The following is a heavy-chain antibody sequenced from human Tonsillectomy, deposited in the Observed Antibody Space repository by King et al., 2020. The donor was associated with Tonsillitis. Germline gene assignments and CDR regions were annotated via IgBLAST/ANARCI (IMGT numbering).Heavy chain of an antibody. CDR1: GFTFRTYA. Sequence: VQLVESGGGVVQPGRSLRLSCAASGFTFRTYAMHWVRQAPGKGLEWVAIISYDGSNKYYTDSVKGRFTISRDNSKYTLYLQMNSLRAEETAVYYCARDIDDYDDYVGYFDYWGRGTLVTVSS. D-gene: IGHD4-17*01. CDR2: ISYDGSNK. CDR3: ARDIDDYDDYVGYFDY. V-gene: IGHV3-30-3*01. J-gene: IGHJ4*02.